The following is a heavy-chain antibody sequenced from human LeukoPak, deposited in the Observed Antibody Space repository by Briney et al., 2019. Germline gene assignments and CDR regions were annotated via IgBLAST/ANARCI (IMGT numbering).Heavy chain of an antibody. CDR2: IFYSGST. D-gene: IGHD3-3*01. CDR3: ARDPHDFWSGYYMRGLDP. Sequence: SETLSLTCTVSGGSISSGDYYWSWIRQPPGKGLEWIGYIFYSGSTNYNPSLKSRVTISVDKSKNQFSLKLSSVTAADTAVYYCARDPHDFWSGYYMRGLDPWGQGTLVTVSS. V-gene: IGHV4-30-4*01. J-gene: IGHJ5*02. CDR1: GGSISSGDYY.